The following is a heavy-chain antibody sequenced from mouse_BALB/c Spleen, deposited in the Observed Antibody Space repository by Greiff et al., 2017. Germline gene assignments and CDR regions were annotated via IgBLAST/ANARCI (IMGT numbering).Heavy chain of an antibody. CDR2: IYPGSGST. Sequence: VKLMESGPELVKPGASVKMSCKASGYTFTDYVISWVKQRTGQGLEWIGEIYPGSGSTYYNEKFKGKATLTADKSSNTAYMQLSSLTSEDSAVYFCARGRSYAMDYWGQGTSVTVSS. CDR3: ARGRSYAMDY. J-gene: IGHJ4*01. V-gene: IGHV1-77*01. CDR1: GYTFTDYV.